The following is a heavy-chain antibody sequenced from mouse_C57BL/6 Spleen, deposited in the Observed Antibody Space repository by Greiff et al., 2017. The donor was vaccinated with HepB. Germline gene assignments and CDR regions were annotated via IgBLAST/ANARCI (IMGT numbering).Heavy chain of an antibody. D-gene: IGHD1-2*01. Sequence: EVQLVESGGGLVKPGGSLKLSCAASGFTFSSYAMSWVRQTPEKRLEWVATISDGGSYTYYPDNVKGRFTISRDNAKNNLYLQMSHLKSEDTAMYYCARERYGGFDYWGQGTTLTVSS. V-gene: IGHV5-4*01. CDR2: ISDGGSYT. CDR3: ARERYGGFDY. J-gene: IGHJ2*01. CDR1: GFTFSSYA.